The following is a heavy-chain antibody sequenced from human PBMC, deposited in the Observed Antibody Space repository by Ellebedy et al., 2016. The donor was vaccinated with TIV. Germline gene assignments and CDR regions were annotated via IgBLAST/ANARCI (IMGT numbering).Heavy chain of an antibody. J-gene: IGHJ4*02. CDR1: GYSFSSYW. V-gene: IGHV5-51*01. Sequence: GESLKISCQGSGYSFSSYWIAWVRQMPGKGLEWMGIINAADSETRYSPSFEGQVTISVDKSISTAYLQWSSLKASDSAIYYCARYISHWSLAYWGQGTLVTVSS. D-gene: IGHD6-19*01. CDR3: ARYISHWSLAY. CDR2: INAADSET.